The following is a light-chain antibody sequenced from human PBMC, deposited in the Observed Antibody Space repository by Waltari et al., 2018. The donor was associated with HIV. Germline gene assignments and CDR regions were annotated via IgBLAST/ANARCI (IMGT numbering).Light chain of an antibody. Sequence: YELTQAPSVSVSPGQTAIITCSGDELGDKYASWYQQKPGQSPVLVIYQDNKRPSGIPERFSGSNSGNTATLTISGTQAMDEADYYCQAWDKTVVFGGGTKVTVV. CDR2: QDN. J-gene: IGLJ2*01. CDR3: QAWDKTVV. CDR1: ELGDKY. V-gene: IGLV3-1*01.